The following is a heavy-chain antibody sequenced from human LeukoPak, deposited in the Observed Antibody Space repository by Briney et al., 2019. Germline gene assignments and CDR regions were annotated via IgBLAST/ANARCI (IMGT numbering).Heavy chain of an antibody. J-gene: IGHJ5*02. CDR1: GYTFTNYN. CDR3: ARDLHAGRSFDP. Sequence: GASVKVSCKASGYTFTNYNITWVRQATGQGLEWLGWMNLNSGNTGSAQKFQGRVTMTSKTSINTAYMELSSLRSEDTAVYYCARDLHAGRSFDPWGQGTLVTVSS. D-gene: IGHD4-11*01. CDR2: MNLNSGNT. V-gene: IGHV1-8*01.